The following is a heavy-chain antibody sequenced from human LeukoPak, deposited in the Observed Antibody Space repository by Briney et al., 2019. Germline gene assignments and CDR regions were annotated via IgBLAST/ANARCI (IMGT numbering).Heavy chain of an antibody. J-gene: IGHJ4*02. CDR2: IYHSGST. CDR1: GGSISSSNW. V-gene: IGHV4-4*02. Sequence: PSETLSLTCAVSGGSISSSNWWSWVRQPPGKGLEWIGEIYHSGSTNYNPSLKSRVTISVDKSKNQFSLKLSSVTAADTAVYYCARSRGDYGDYGNDYWGQGTLVTVSS. D-gene: IGHD4-17*01. CDR3: ARSRGDYGDYGNDY.